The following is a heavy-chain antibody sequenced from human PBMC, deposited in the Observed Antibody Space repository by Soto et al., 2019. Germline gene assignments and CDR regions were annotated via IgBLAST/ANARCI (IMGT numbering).Heavy chain of an antibody. D-gene: IGHD3-22*01. CDR2: IYWDDDK. CDR1: GFSLSTSGVG. Sequence: QITLKESGPTLVKPPQTLTLTCTFSGFSLSTSGVGVGWIRQPPGKALEWLALIYWDDDKRYSPSLKSRLTITKDTSKNQVVLTMTNMDPVDTATYYCAHRRGYYDSSGYWFDPWGQGTLVTVSS. V-gene: IGHV2-5*02. CDR3: AHRRGYYDSSGYWFDP. J-gene: IGHJ5*02.